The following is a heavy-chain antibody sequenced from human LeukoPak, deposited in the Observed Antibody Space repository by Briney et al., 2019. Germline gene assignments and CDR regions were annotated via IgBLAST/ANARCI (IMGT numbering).Heavy chain of an antibody. CDR3: ARPNITSYYDSRGYDAFDV. CDR2: IHPGDSDT. Sequence: PGESLKISCKGSGYTFTNYWIGWVRQMPGKGLEWMGIIHPGDSDTRYSPSFQGQVTISADKSVSIAYLQWSSLKASDTAMYYCARPNITSYYDSRGYDAFDVWGQGTMVIVSS. J-gene: IGHJ3*01. D-gene: IGHD3-22*01. CDR1: GYTFTNYW. V-gene: IGHV5-51*01.